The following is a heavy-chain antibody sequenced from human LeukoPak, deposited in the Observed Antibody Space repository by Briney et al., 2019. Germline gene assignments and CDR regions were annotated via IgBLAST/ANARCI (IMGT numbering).Heavy chain of an antibody. CDR1: GYTFTSYG. D-gene: IGHD1-26*01. V-gene: IGHV1-18*01. CDR2: ISAYNGNT. J-gene: IGHJ6*02. Sequence: GASVKVSCKASGYTFTSYGISWVRQAPGQGLEWMGWISAYNGNTNYAQKLQGRATMTTDTSTSTAYMELRSLRSDDTAVYYCARAGPEVGVGGDYYYYGMDVWGQGTTVTVSS. CDR3: ARAGPEVGVGGDYYYYGMDV.